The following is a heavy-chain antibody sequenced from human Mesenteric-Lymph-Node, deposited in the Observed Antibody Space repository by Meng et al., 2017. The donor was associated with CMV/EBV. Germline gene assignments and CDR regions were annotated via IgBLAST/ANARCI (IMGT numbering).Heavy chain of an antibody. CDR1: GFPFSRSW. D-gene: IGHD6-19*01. Sequence: GESLKISCAASGFPFSRSWMHWVRQVPGKGLVWVSRLTSDGSTTYADFVKGRFTISRDNSKNTLSLQMNSLRAEDTAVYYCGGGSSGWLNYWGQGTLVTVSS. CDR3: GGGSSGWLNY. J-gene: IGHJ4*02. V-gene: IGHV3-74*03. CDR2: LTSDGST.